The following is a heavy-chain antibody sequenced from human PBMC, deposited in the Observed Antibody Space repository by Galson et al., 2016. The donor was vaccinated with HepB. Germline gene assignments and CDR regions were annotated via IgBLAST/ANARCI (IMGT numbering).Heavy chain of an antibody. CDR2: IYPPTSSA. V-gene: IGHV5-51*01. D-gene: IGHD2-2*02. CDR3: ARQGRTTTSCHTIDD. Sequence: SGEEVQKPGESLKISCVTSGYTFTTSHIAWVRQIPGKGLECMGIIYPPTSSAAYSPHFQGQVTISVDKSVATAYLQWSILGASDTTMYYCARQGRTTTSCHTIDDWGQGTLVTVSS. J-gene: IGHJ4*02. CDR1: GYTFTTSH.